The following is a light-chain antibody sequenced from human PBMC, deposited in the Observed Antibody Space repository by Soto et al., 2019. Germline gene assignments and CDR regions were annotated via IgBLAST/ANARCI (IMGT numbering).Light chain of an antibody. CDR2: EGS. J-gene: IGLJ1*01. V-gene: IGLV2-23*01. Sequence: QSVLTQPASVSGSPGQSITISCTGTSSDFGNYNLVSWYQQHPGKAPKLMIYEGSKRPSGVSNRFSGSKSGNTASLTISGLQAEDEADYYCCSYAGTSTFYVFGTGTKVTVL. CDR1: SSDFGNYNL. CDR3: CSYAGTSTFYV.